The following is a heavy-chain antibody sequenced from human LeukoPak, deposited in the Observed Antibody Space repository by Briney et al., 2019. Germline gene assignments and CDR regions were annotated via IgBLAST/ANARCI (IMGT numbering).Heavy chain of an antibody. CDR3: ARVLGASGWYLGWFDP. V-gene: IGHV3-33*01. J-gene: IGHJ5*02. Sequence: GGSLRLSCAASGVTFSSYGIHWGRQAPGKGLEGVAVIWYDGSDKYYADSVKGRSTISRDNSKNTLYLQMNSLRVEDTAVYYCARVLGASGWYLGWFDPWGQGTLVTVSS. D-gene: IGHD6-19*01. CDR2: IWYDGSDK. CDR1: GVTFSSYG.